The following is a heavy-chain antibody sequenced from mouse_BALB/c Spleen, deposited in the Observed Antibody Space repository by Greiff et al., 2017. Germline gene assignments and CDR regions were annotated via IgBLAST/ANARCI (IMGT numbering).Heavy chain of an antibody. CDR2: ISSGGSYT. V-gene: IGHV5-6*01. Sequence: EVMLVESGGDLVKPGGSLKLSCAASGFTFSSYGMSWVRQTPDKRLEWVATISSGGSYTYYPDSVKGRFTISRDNAKNTLYLQMSSLKSEDTAMYYCASLLLRGSWFAYWGQGTLVTVSA. J-gene: IGHJ3*01. CDR1: GFTFSSYG. D-gene: IGHD1-1*01. CDR3: ASLLLRGSWFAY.